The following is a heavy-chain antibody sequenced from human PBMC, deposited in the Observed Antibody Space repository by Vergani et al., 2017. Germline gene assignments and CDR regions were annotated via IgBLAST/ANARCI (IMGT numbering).Heavy chain of an antibody. V-gene: IGHV3-48*03. J-gene: IGHJ6*02. Sequence: EVQLVESGGGLVQPGGSLRLSCAASGFTFSSYEMNWVRQAPGKGLEWVSYISSSGSTIYYADSVKGRFTISRDNAKNSLYLQMNSLRAADTAVYYCARCQTRPLRWSWKPYLIDGMDVWGQGTTVTVSS. CDR1: GFTFSSYE. D-gene: IGHD4-23*01. CDR2: ISSSGSTI. CDR3: ARCQTRPLRWSWKPYLIDGMDV.